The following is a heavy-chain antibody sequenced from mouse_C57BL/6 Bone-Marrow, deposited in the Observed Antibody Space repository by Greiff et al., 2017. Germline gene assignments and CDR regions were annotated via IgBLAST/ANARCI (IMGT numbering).Heavy chain of an antibody. J-gene: IGHJ4*01. CDR3: AKKCCSNFNYYAMDY. CDR2: IWRGGST. CDR1: GFSLTSYG. Sequence: QVQLQQSGPGLVQPSQSLSITCTVSGFSLTSYGVHWVRQSPGKGLEWLGVIWRGGSTDYNAAFMSRLSITKDNSKSQVFFKMNSLQADDTAIYYGAKKCCSNFNYYAMDYWGQGTSVTVSS. V-gene: IGHV2-5*01.